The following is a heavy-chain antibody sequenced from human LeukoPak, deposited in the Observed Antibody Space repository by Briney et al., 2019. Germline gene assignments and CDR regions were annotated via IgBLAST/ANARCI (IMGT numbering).Heavy chain of an antibody. J-gene: IGHJ6*03. V-gene: IGHV1-2*02. CDR3: TRLVIYPAYYYYMDV. CDR2: INPNNGGT. D-gene: IGHD4-23*01. Sequence: ASVKVSCKASGYTFTGYYIHWVRHWVRQAPGQGLEWMGWINPNNGGTNYAQKFQGRVSMTTDTSTSTAYMELTSLTSDDTAMYYCTRLVIYPAYYYYMDVWGEGTTLTVYS. CDR1: GYTFTGYY.